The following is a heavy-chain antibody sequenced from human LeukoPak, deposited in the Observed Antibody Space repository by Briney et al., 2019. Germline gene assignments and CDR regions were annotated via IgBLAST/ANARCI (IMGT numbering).Heavy chain of an antibody. CDR1: GFTFSSYS. CDR3: ARDYSGGWNDY. Sequence: GGSLRLSCAASGFTFSSYSMNWVRQAPGKGLEWVSYISSSSTTIYYADSVKGRFTISRDNAKNSLYLQMNSLRAEDTAVYYCARDYSGGWNDYWGQGIRVTASS. J-gene: IGHJ4*02. D-gene: IGHD1-26*01. CDR2: ISSSSTTI. V-gene: IGHV3-48*04.